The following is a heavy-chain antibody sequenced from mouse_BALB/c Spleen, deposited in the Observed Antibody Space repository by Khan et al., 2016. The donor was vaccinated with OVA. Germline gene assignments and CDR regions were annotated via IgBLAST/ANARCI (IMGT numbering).Heavy chain of an antibody. Sequence: LQESGPGLVKPSQSLSLTCTVTGYSITSGYGWNWIRQFPGNKLEWMGYISYSGSTNYNPSLKSRIAITRDTSKNQFFLQLNSVTTEDTATYYCARTARIKYWGQGTTLTVSS. J-gene: IGHJ2*01. V-gene: IGHV3-2*02. CDR2: ISYSGST. CDR3: ARTARIKY. D-gene: IGHD1-2*01. CDR1: GYSITSGYG.